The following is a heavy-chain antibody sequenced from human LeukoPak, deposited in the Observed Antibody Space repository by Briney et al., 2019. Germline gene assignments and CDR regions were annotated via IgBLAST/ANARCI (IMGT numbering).Heavy chain of an antibody. CDR1: GFTFDDYA. CDR3: AKDIEEMATYYFDY. Sequence: PGRSLRLSCAASGFTFDDYAMHWVRQAPGKGLQWVSGISWNSGSIGYADSVKGRFTISRDNAKNSLYLQMNSLRAEDTGLYYCAKDIEEMATYYFDYWGQGTLVTVSS. D-gene: IGHD5-24*01. CDR2: ISWNSGSI. J-gene: IGHJ4*02. V-gene: IGHV3-9*01.